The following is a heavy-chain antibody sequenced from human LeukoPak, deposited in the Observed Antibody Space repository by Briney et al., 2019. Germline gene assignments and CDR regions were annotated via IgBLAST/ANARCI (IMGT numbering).Heavy chain of an antibody. V-gene: IGHV3-23*01. CDR1: GFTFSDYY. Sequence: PGGSLRLSCAASGFTFSDYYMSWIRQAPGKGLEWVSLIGASGESTYYADSVKGRFTIPRDNSKNTLSLQMNSLRVEDTAMYFCAKDIQLSTWGLGTMVTVSS. D-gene: IGHD5-24*01. J-gene: IGHJ3*01. CDR2: IGASGEST. CDR3: AKDIQLST.